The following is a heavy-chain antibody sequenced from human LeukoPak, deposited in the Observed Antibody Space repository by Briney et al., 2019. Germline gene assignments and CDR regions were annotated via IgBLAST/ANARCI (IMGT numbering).Heavy chain of an antibody. CDR3: ARGSVTMVRGAPPHLY. Sequence: SETLSLTCAVYGGSFSGYYWSWIRQPPGRGLEWIGEINHSGSTNYNPSLKSRVTISVDTSKNQFSLKLSSVTAADTAVYYCARGSVTMVRGAPPHLYWGQGTLVTVYS. D-gene: IGHD3-10*01. CDR2: INHSGST. V-gene: IGHV4-34*01. CDR1: GGSFSGYY. J-gene: IGHJ4*02.